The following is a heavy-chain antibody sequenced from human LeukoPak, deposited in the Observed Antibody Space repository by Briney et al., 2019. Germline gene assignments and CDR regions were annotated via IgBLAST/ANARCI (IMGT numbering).Heavy chain of an antibody. CDR3: ARLSPYLGSGSSAFPDDF. J-gene: IGHJ4*02. CDR1: GGPIITSRYY. Sequence: SDTLSLTCTVSGGPIITSRYYWGWIRQPPGKGLEWIGSINYSGSTYYNPSLKSRVTISVDTSKNQFSLKLSSVSAADTAVYYCARLSPYLGSGSSAFPDDFWGQGTLVTVSS. D-gene: IGHD3-10*01. CDR2: INYSGST. V-gene: IGHV4-39*01.